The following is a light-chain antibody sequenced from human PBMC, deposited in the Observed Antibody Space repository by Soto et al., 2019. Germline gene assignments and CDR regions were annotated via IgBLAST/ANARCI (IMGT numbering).Light chain of an antibody. CDR2: DVS. CDR1: SSDVGGYNY. J-gene: IGLJ1*01. CDR3: SSYTSSSTLDV. V-gene: IGLV2-14*01. Sequence: QSVLTQPASVSGSPGQSITISCTGTSSDVGGYNYVSWYQKHPVKAPNLMIFDVSNRPSGVSNRFSGSKSVNTASLTISGLQAEDEADYYCSSYTSSSTLDVFGTGTKLTVL.